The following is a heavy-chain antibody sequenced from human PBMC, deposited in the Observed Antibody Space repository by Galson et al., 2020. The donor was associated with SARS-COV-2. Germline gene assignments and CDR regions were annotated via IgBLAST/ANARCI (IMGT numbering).Heavy chain of an antibody. V-gene: IGHV3-74*01. Sequence: GGSLRLSCAASGFTFSDYWMHWVRQAPGKGLVWVSRIKGDGNSATYADSVKGRFTISRDNAKNTLYLQMNSLTAEDTAVYYCARGGWEWGAFNNWGQGILVTVSS. CDR2: IKGDGNSA. J-gene: IGHJ4*02. CDR1: GFTFSDYW. CDR3: ARGGWEWGAFNN. D-gene: IGHD3-3*01.